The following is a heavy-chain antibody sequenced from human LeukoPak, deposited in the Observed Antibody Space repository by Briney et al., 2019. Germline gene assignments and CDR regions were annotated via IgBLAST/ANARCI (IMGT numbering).Heavy chain of an antibody. CDR1: GYTFTSYG. CDR2: INPNSGGT. V-gene: IGHV1-2*02. J-gene: IGHJ4*02. D-gene: IGHD3-16*01. CDR3: ARYGGAIDY. Sequence: ASVKVSCKASGYTFTSYGISWVRQAPGQGLEWMGWINPNSGGTNYAQKFQGRVTMTRDTSISTAYMELSRLRSDDTAVYYCARYGGAIDYWGQGTLVTVSS.